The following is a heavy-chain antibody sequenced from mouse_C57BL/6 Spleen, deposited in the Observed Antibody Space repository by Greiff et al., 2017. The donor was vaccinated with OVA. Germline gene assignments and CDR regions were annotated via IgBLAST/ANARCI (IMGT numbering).Heavy chain of an antibody. J-gene: IGHJ2*01. Sequence: EVQLQQSGPELVKPGASVKISCTASGYSFTDYYMNWVQPSNGKILEWIGVINPNYGTTSYNQKFKGKATLTVDQSSSTAYMQLNSLTSEDSAVYYCARNYDGLYYCDYWGQGTTLTVSS. CDR1: GYSFTDYY. CDR3: ARNYDGLYYCDY. D-gene: IGHD2-3*01. V-gene: IGHV1-39*01. CDR2: INPNYGTT.